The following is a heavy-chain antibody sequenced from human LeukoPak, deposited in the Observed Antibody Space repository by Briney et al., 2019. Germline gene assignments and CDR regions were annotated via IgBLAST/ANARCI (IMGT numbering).Heavy chain of an antibody. CDR3: ARDRLHPPDWFDP. CDR1: GYTFTGYY. Sequence: ASVKVSCKASGYTFTGYYMHWVRQAPGQGLEWMGWISPNSGGTNYAQKFQGRVTMTRDTSISTAYMELSRLRSDDTAVYYCARDRLHPPDWFDPWGQGTLVTVSS. CDR2: ISPNSGGT. V-gene: IGHV1-2*02. J-gene: IGHJ5*02.